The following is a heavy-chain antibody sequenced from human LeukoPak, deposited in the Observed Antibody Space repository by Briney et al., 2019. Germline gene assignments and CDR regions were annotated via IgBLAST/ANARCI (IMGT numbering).Heavy chain of an antibody. CDR3: ARGRVSSSTWYSTYYYYFYMDV. J-gene: IGHJ6*03. V-gene: IGHV4-38-2*02. CDR2: IYHSGST. D-gene: IGHD6-13*01. Sequence: SETLSLTCTVSGYSISSGYYWGWIRQPPGKGLEWIGSIYHSGSTYYNPSLKSRVTISVDTSKNQFSLKLSSATAADTAVYFCARGRVSSSTWYSTYYYYFYMDVWGKGTTVTVSS. CDR1: GYSISSGYY.